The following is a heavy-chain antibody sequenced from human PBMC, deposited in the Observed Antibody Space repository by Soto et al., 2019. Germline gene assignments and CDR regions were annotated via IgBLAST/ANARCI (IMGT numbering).Heavy chain of an antibody. J-gene: IGHJ6*02. CDR2: IIPIFGTA. D-gene: IGHD3-10*01. CDR3: ARLSSGSGSYVHYYYYGMDV. Sequence: QVQLVQSGAEVKKPGSSVKVSCKASGGTFSSYAISWVRQAPGQGLEWMGGIIPIFGTANYAQKFQGRVTITADESTSTAYMELSSLRSEDTAVYYCARLSSGSGSYVHYYYYGMDVWCQGTTVTVSS. CDR1: GGTFSSYA. V-gene: IGHV1-69*01.